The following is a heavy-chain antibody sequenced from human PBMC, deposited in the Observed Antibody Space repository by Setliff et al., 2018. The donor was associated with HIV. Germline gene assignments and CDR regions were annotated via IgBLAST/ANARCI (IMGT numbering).Heavy chain of an antibody. CDR1: GYTFTAYG. J-gene: IGHJ4*02. V-gene: IGHV1-18*04. CDR3: VRDWPNIIADSVKGRFTISRDNSKNTLFLQMNSLRVEDTAIYFCARIKKVGATTKGIDY. D-gene: IGHD5-18*01. Sequence: ASVKVSCKASGYTFTAYGITWVRQAPGQGLEWMGWMSAYSGDTKYAQKIQGRGNMTRDTSTDTAYVELRSLREDVTGLYDCVRDWPNIIADSVKGRFTISRDNSKNTLFLQMNSLRVEDTAIYFCARIKKVGATTKGIDYWGQGTLVTVSS. CDR2: MSAYSGDT.